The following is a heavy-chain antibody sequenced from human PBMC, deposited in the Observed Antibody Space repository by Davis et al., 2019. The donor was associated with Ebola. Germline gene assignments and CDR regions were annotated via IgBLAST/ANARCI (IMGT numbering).Heavy chain of an antibody. CDR1: GGSISSSSYY. J-gene: IGHJ5*02. CDR3: ARQRRLGYCSSTSCYNNWFDP. V-gene: IGHV4-39*01. Sequence: GSLRLSCTVPGGSISSSSYYWGCIRQPPGKGLEWLGSIYYSGRTYYNPSLKSRVTISVDTSKNQFSLKLSSVTAADTAVYYCARQRRLGYCSSTSCYNNWFDPWGQGTLVTVSS. D-gene: IGHD2-2*01. CDR2: IYYSGRT.